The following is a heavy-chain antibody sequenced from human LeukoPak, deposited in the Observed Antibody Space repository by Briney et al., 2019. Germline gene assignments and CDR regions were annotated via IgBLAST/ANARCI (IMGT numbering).Heavy chain of an antibody. D-gene: IGHD1-26*01. Sequence: PSETLSLTCAVYGGSFSGYYWSWIRQPPGKGLEWIGEINHSGSTNYNPSLKSRVTISVDTSKSQFSLKLSSVTAADTAVYYCAKHKAVGATSEYFDYWGQGTLVTVSS. V-gene: IGHV4-34*01. CDR2: INHSGST. CDR3: AKHKAVGATSEYFDY. CDR1: GGSFSGYY. J-gene: IGHJ4*02.